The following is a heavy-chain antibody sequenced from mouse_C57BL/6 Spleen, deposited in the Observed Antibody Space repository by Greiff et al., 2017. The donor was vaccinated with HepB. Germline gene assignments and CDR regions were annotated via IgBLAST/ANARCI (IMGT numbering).Heavy chain of an antibody. V-gene: IGHV5-4*01. J-gene: IGHJ3*01. D-gene: IGHD1-1*01. Sequence: EVQVVESGGGLVKPGGSLKLSCAASGFTFSSYAMSWVRQTPEKRLEWVATISDGGSYTYYPDNVKGRFTISRDNAKNNLYLQMSHLKSEDTAMYYCARDPYYYGSSSAWFAYWGQGTLVTVSA. CDR1: GFTFSSYA. CDR3: ARDPYYYGSSSAWFAY. CDR2: ISDGGSYT.